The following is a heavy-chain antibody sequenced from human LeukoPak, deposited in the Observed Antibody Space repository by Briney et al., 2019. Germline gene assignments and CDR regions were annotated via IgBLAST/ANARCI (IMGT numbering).Heavy chain of an antibody. J-gene: IGHJ5*02. CDR1: GYTFTGYY. Sequence: ASVKVSCKASGYTFTGYYMHWVRQAPGQGLEWMGWINPNSGGTNYAQKFQGRVTMTRDTSISTAYMELSRLRSEDTAVYYCARGPGYSSGWSTGMPKGWFDPWGQGTLVTVSS. D-gene: IGHD6-19*01. CDR2: INPNSGGT. V-gene: IGHV1-2*02. CDR3: ARGPGYSSGWSTGMPKGWFDP.